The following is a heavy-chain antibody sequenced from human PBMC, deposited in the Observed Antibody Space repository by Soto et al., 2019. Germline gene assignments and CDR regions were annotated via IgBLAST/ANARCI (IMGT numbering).Heavy chain of an antibody. V-gene: IGHV3-23*01. D-gene: IGHD1-1*01. CDR2: ISGSGRST. J-gene: IGHJ1*01. CDR1: GFTFSSYA. Sequence: GGSLRLSCAASGFTFSSYAMSWVRQAPGKGLEWVSAISGSGRSTYYADSVKGRFTISRDNSKNTLYLQMNSLRAEDTAVYYCANYGRGYTSNESFFDWGQGPLVTVSS. CDR3: ANYGRGYTSNESFFD.